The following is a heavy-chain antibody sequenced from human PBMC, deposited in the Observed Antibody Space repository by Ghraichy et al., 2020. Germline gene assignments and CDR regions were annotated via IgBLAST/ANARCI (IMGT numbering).Heavy chain of an antibody. D-gene: IGHD6-19*01. J-gene: IGHJ4*02. V-gene: IGHV3-9*01. CDR3: AKDTYPLTIAVAGTGGGYFDY. CDR1: GFTFDDYA. CDR2: ISWNSGSI. Sequence: LRLSCAASGFTFDDYAMHWVRQAPGKGLEWVSGISWNSGSIGYADSVKGRFTISRDNAKNSLYLQMNSLRAEDTALYYCAKDTYPLTIAVAGTGGGYFDYWGQGTLVTVSS.